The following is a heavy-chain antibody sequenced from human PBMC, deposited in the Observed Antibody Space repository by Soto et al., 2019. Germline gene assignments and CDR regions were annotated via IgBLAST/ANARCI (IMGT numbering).Heavy chain of an antibody. Sequence: PGGSLRLSCAASGFTFSTYALTWVRQAPGKGLEWVSAISPNGRNTYYIDSVKGRFTISRDNSKNTLYLQMNSLRVEDTAMYYCASPPTGILTGYSVLQYWGHGTLVTVSS. V-gene: IGHV3-23*01. D-gene: IGHD3-9*01. J-gene: IGHJ4*01. CDR1: GFTFSTYA. CDR3: ASPPTGILTGYSVLQY. CDR2: ISPNGRNT.